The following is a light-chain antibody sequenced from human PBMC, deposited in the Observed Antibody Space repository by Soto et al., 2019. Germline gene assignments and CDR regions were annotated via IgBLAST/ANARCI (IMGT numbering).Light chain of an antibody. CDR3: LQYDRFPAT. J-gene: IGKJ4*01. CDR2: STS. Sequence: DIQMTPSPSSLYASVGGRVTITSRASQDINNILAWFQQKPGKAPKPLIYSTSSLQDGVPSRFSGSGSGTHFTLTISSLQPEDFATYFCLQYDRFPATFGGGTRVDIE. CDR1: QDINNI. V-gene: IGKV1-16*01.